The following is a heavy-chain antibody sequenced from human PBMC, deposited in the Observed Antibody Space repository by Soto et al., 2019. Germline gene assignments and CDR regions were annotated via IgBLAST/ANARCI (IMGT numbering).Heavy chain of an antibody. Sequence: SETPSLTCAVYGGSFYSYYWSWFRQPPEKRLAWIGEINHSGSTNHYPSLKCRVTISVDTSKTQFSLKLRSGTAADTAVYYCVRVSYYYGSGSYYRHYYYYYGMDVWGQGTTVTVSS. D-gene: IGHD3-10*01. V-gene: IGHV4-34*01. CDR1: GGSFYSYY. CDR3: VRVSYYYGSGSYYRHYYYYYGMDV. CDR2: INHSGST. J-gene: IGHJ6*02.